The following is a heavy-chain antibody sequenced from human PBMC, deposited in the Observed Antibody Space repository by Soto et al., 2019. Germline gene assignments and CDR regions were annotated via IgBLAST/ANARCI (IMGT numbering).Heavy chain of an antibody. D-gene: IGHD6-19*01. CDR2: ISSSGSTI. CDR1: GFTFSDYY. Sequence: ESGGGLVKPGGSLRLSCAASGFTFSDYYMSWIRQAPGKGLEWGSYISSSGSTIYYADSVKGRFTISRDNAKNSLYLQMNSLRADDTAVYYCARDERGREQWLVRYWYFDLWGRGTLVTVSS. V-gene: IGHV3-11*01. CDR3: ARDERGREQWLVRYWYFDL. J-gene: IGHJ2*01.